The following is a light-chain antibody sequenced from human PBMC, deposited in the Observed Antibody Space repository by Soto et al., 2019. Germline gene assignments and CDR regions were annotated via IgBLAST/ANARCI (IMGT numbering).Light chain of an antibody. CDR3: PQYNSYRT. V-gene: IGKV1-5*01. CDR1: QSISLS. Sequence: DIRMTQSPSTLSAFVGDRVTSPCRASQSISLSLAWYQQKPGKAPDLLISDASNLERGVRSWFSGRGSGTEFTLTIGSLQADDFATDYCPQYNSYRTFGPGTKVDTK. J-gene: IGKJ1*01. CDR2: DAS.